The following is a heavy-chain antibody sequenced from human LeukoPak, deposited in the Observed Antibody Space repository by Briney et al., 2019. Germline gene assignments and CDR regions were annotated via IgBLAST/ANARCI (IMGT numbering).Heavy chain of an antibody. Sequence: ASVKVSCKASGYTFTSYDFNWVRQATGQRPEWMGWMSPNSGDTGYAQKFQDRVTMTRNTSISTAYMELSSLRSDDTAVYYCARADGVVSSFDYWGQGTLVTVSS. CDR1: GYTFTSYD. J-gene: IGHJ4*02. CDR3: ARADGVVSSFDY. V-gene: IGHV1-8*01. D-gene: IGHD6-6*01. CDR2: MSPNSGDT.